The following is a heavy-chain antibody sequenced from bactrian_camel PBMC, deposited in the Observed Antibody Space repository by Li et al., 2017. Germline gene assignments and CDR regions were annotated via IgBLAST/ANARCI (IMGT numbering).Heavy chain of an antibody. CDR3: AADRFGDGLALGYKY. CDR2: IDGYGTT. Sequence: HVQLVESGGGSVQAGGSLRLSCVASGYAWSANCMGWLRQAPGKERVGVATIDGYGTTSYGDFVKGRFTISKDNTNNPLYLQMNSPKPDDSAMYYCAADRFGDGLALGYKYWGQGTQVTVS. J-gene: IGHJ4*01. D-gene: IGHD1*01. V-gene: IGHV3S53*01. CDR1: GYAWSANC.